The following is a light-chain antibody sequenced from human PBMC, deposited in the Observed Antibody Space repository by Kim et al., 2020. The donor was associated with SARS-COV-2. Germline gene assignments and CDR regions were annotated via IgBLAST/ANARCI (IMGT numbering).Light chain of an antibody. Sequence: QLVLTQSPSASASLGASVTLTCILSSGHSNYDITWHQKQPKKGPRYLMKLNSDGTHIKGDGVPDRFSGSSSGAERYLTISSLQSDDEAEYYCHTWAAGIVFGGGTKLTVL. CDR2: LNSDGTH. J-gene: IGLJ2*01. V-gene: IGLV4-69*01. CDR1: SGHSNYD. CDR3: HTWAAGIV.